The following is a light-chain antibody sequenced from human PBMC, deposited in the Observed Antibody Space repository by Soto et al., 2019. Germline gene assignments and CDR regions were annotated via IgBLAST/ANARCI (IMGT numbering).Light chain of an antibody. J-gene: IGKJ1*01. CDR2: AAS. CDR3: QQSSSTPWA. Sequence: DIQMTQSPSSLSASVGDRVIIACRASQSISIYLNWYQQKPGKAPKLLIYAASSLQSGVPSRFSGSGSGTDFTLTISSLQPEDFATYYCQQSSSTPWAFGQGTKVEVK. V-gene: IGKV1-39*01. CDR1: QSISIY.